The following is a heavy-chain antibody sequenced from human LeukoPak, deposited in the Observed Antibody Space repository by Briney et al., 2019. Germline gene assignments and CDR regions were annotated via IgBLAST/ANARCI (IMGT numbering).Heavy chain of an antibody. CDR2: IKSKTDGGTT. CDR1: GFTFSNAW. D-gene: IGHD6-19*01. Sequence: GGSLRLSCAASGFTFSNAWMNWVRRAPGKGLEWVGRIKSKTDGGTTDYAAPVKGRFTISRDDSKNTLYLQMNSLKTEDTAVYYCTTELSSGWFYYFDYWGQGTLVTVSS. CDR3: TTELSSGWFYYFDY. V-gene: IGHV3-15*07. J-gene: IGHJ4*02.